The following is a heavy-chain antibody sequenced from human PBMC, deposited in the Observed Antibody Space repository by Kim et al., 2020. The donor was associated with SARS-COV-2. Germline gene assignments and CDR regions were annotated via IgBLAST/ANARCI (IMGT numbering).Heavy chain of an antibody. CDR2: IYNSEST. CDR1: GGSISSNY. V-gene: IGHV4-59*13. D-gene: IGHD6-19*01. CDR3: SRSAYNNGWFANFDY. J-gene: IGHJ4*02. Sequence: SETLSLTCAVSGGSISSNYWSWVRQPPGKGLEWIGYIYNSESTSYNPSVKSRVTISVDTSKNQFSLKLSSVTAADTAVYYCSRSAYNNGWFANFDYWGLG.